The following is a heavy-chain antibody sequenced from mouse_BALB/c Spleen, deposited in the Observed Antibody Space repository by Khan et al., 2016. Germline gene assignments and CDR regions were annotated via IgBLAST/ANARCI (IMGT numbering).Heavy chain of an antibody. V-gene: IGHV3-2*02. CDR2: ISYSGST. CDR3: ARKATSFDY. D-gene: IGHD3-2*02. Sequence: EVKLEESGPGLVKPSQSLSLTCTVTGYSITSDYAWNWLRQFPGNKLEWMGYISYSGSTSYTPSLKSRISITRDTSKNQLFLQLNSVTTEDTATYYCARKATSFDYCGQGTTLTVSS. CDR1: GYSITSDYA. J-gene: IGHJ2*01.